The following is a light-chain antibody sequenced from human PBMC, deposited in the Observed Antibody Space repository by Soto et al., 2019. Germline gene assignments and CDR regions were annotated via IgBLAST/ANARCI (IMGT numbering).Light chain of an antibody. CDR2: DAS. V-gene: IGKV1-5*01. CDR1: QSISSW. Sequence: DIQMTQSPSTLYASVGDRVTITCRASQSISSWLAWYQQKPGRAPKLLIYDASCLESGVPSSFSGSGSGTEFALTFRRLQPDDFATYYCQQYNSYSRTFGQGTKVEIK. J-gene: IGKJ1*01. CDR3: QQYNSYSRT.